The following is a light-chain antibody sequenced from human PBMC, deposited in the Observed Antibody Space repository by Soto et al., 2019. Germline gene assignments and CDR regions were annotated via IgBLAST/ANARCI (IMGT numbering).Light chain of an antibody. CDR3: QQYHDWPPIT. CDR1: QSVSSD. Sequence: EIVMTQSPATLSVSPGEGVTLSCRASQSVSSDLAWYQQKPGQSPRLLMYGASTRATDIPARFSGGGSGTEFTLTISSLQSEDVAIYYCQQYHDWPPITFGPGTKVAIK. J-gene: IGKJ3*01. V-gene: IGKV3-15*01. CDR2: GAS.